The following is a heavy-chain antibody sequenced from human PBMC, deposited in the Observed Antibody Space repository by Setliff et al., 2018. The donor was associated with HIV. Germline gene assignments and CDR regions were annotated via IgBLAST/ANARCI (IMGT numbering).Heavy chain of an antibody. V-gene: IGHV3-23*01. CDR2: IGGSGVSGGGGTT. D-gene: IGHD3-16*01. Sequence: PSETLSLTCTVSGGSITYSSYYWGWVRQAPGKGLEWVSAIGGSGVSGGGGTTYYADSVKGRFTISRDNSKDTVFLRLNSLRVEDTAVYFCARDPFGGGDLINGVPWGQGTLVTVSS. CDR1: GGSITYSSYY. CDR3: ARDPFGGGDLINGVP. J-gene: IGHJ5*02.